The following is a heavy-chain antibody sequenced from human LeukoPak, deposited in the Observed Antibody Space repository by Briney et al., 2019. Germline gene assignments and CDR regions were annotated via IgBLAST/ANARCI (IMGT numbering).Heavy chain of an antibody. CDR2: ITYDGSNK. CDR1: GFTLSSYG. J-gene: IGHJ4*02. V-gene: IGHV3-30*18. D-gene: IGHD5-12*01. Sequence: GRSLRLSCAASGFTLSSYGMHWVRQAPGKGLEWVAVITYDGSNKYYADSVRGRFTISRDNSKNTLYLQMNSLRAEDTAVYYCAKDKEVATIGRYFDYWGQGTLVTVSS. CDR3: AKDKEVATIGRYFDY.